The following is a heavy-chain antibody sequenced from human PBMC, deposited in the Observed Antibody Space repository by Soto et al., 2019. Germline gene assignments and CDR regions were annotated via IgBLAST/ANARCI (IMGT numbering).Heavy chain of an antibody. CDR1: GYTFTNYY. Sequence: QVQLVQSGAEVKKPGASVKVSCKASGYTFTNYYLHWVRQAPGQGLEWVAMINPGGGSTRYAQKFQGIITVTRDTSTSTVYMELSSLRSDDTAVYFCARDLGDDDDFDYWGQGTLVTVSS. D-gene: IGHD1-1*01. CDR2: INPGGGST. CDR3: ARDLGDDDDFDY. V-gene: IGHV1-46*03. J-gene: IGHJ4*02.